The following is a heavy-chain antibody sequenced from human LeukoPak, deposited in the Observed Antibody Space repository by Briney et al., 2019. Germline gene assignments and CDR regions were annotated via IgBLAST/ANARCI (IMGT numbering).Heavy chain of an antibody. CDR3: ARGEITGTPVYY. CDR1: RYRFSNYW. CDR2: IYPGDSDA. D-gene: IGHD1-7*01. V-gene: IGHV5-51*01. Sequence: GESLKISCKGSRYRFSNYWIGWVRQMPGRGLECMGIIYPGDSDARYSPSFQGQITMSADKSIDTAYLQWNSLKASDTAMYYCARGEITGTPVYYWGQGTLVTVSS. J-gene: IGHJ4*02.